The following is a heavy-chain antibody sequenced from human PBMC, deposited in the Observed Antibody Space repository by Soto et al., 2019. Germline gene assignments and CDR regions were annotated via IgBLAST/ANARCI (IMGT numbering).Heavy chain of an antibody. CDR3: AKGRIAARCMDV. CDR1: GFTFSSYA. D-gene: IGHD6-6*01. V-gene: IGHV3-23*01. J-gene: IGHJ6*02. CDR2: ISGSGGST. Sequence: EVPLLESGGGLVQPGGSLRLSCAASGFTFSSYAMSWVRQAPGKGLEWVSAISGSGGSTYYADSVKGRFTISRDNSKNTLYLQMNSLRAEDTAVYYCAKGRIAARCMDVWGQGTTVTVSS.